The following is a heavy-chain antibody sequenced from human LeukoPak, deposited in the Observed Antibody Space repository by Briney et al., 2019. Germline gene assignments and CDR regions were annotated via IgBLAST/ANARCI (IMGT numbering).Heavy chain of an antibody. CDR2: FSGNFDRT. D-gene: IGHD2-15*01. CDR1: GFSFSSYA. V-gene: IGHV3-23*01. J-gene: IGHJ4*02. Sequence: GGSLRLSCAASGFSFSSYAMSWFRQAPGKGLEWVSGFSGNFDRTYYADSVKGRFTISRDNSKNTLYLQMNSLRAEDTAVYYCARAIYTFGHCSGGSCFYYFDYWGQGTLVTVSS. CDR3: ARAIYTFGHCSGGSCFYYFDY.